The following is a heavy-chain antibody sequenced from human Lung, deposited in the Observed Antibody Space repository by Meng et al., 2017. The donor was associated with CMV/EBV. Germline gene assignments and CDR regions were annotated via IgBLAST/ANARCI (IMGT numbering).Heavy chain of an antibody. CDR1: GYSFTSYG. Sequence: ASXXVSXKASGYSFTSYGISWVRQAPGQGLEWMGWISTNNGNTIYAQKLQDRVTMTRDTSTSTAYMELRSLRSDDTAVYYCARDMYGSGSYYYGMDVWGQGXTVTVSS. J-gene: IGHJ6*02. CDR2: ISTNNGNT. CDR3: ARDMYGSGSYYYGMDV. D-gene: IGHD3-10*01. V-gene: IGHV1-18*01.